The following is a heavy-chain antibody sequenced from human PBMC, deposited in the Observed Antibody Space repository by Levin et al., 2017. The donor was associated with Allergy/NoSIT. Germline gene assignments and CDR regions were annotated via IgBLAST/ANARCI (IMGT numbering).Heavy chain of an antibody. CDR3: TTVGSAWYEVY. Sequence: PGGSLRLSCAASGLTFRSAWMNWVRQTPGKGLEWVGRIKSKNDGGTTDYAEPVEGRFTISRDDSKSTVYLQMNSLQIEDTAVYYCTTVGSAWYEVYWGQGTRVTVSS. CDR2: IKSKNDGGTT. J-gene: IGHJ4*02. V-gene: IGHV3-15*01. D-gene: IGHD6-19*01. CDR1: GLTFRSAW.